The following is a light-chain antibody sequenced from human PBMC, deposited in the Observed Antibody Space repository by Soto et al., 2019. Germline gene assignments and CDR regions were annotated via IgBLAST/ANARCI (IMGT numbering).Light chain of an antibody. V-gene: IGLV2-14*01. CDR3: SSFTGSSTPRV. J-gene: IGLJ3*02. CDR2: EVS. CDR1: SSDVGAYNY. Sequence: QSALTQPASVSGSPGQSITISCTGTSSDVGAYNYVSWYQQHPGKAPKLMIYEVSNRPSGVSNRFSGSKSGNTASLTISGLQAEDEADYYCSSFTGSSTPRVFGGGTKLTVL.